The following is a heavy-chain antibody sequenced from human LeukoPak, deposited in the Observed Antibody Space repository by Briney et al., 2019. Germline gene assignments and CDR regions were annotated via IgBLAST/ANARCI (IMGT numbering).Heavy chain of an antibody. Sequence: PETLSLTCAVSGGSFSGYYWSWIRQPPGKGLEWIGEINHSGSTSYNPSLKSRVTISVDTSKNQFSLKLSSVTAADTAVYYCARVAAARLGPFDYWGQGTLVTVSS. V-gene: IGHV4-34*01. J-gene: IGHJ4*02. D-gene: IGHD6-13*01. CDR2: INHSGST. CDR3: ARVAAARLGPFDY. CDR1: GGSFSGYY.